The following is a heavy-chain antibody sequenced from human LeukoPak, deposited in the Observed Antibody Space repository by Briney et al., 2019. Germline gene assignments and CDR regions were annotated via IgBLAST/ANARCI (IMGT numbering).Heavy chain of an antibody. CDR3: ARDAQLDCDY. D-gene: IGHD1-1*01. CDR1: GFTISNYA. V-gene: IGHV3-30*04. Sequence: WRSLKLSCAASGFTISNYALLWVCQGPGQGLEWVAVISYDRSSKYYADSVKGRFTSSRDNSNCTLYLQMNSLRADVTAVYYCARDAQLDCDYWGQGTLVTVSS. CDR2: ISYDRSSK. J-gene: IGHJ4*02.